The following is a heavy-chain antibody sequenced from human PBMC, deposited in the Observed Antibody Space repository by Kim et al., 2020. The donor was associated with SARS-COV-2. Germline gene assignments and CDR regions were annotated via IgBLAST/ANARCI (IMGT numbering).Heavy chain of an antibody. CDR1: GFTFSSYD. CDR2: IGTAGDT. Sequence: GGSLRLSCAASGFTFSSYDMHWVRQATGKGLEWVSAIGTAGDTYYPGSVKGRFTISRENAKNSLYLQMNSLRAGDTAVYYCARGTVTATGGYDYYYMDVWGKGTTVTVSS. CDR3: ARGTVTATGGYDYYYMDV. D-gene: IGHD5-18*01. J-gene: IGHJ6*03. V-gene: IGHV3-13*01.